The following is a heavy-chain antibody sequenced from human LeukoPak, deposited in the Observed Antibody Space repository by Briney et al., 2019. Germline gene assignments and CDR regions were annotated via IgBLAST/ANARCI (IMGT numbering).Heavy chain of an antibody. CDR2: ISSSSSYI. CDR1: GLTFSSYS. D-gene: IGHD6-13*01. J-gene: IGHJ5*02. Sequence: PGGSLRLSCAASGLTFSSYSMNWVRQAPGKGLEWVSSISSSSSYIYYADSVKGRFTISRDNSKNTLYLQMNSLRAEDTAVYYCAKANGIAAAAHRGWFDPWGQGTLVTVSS. V-gene: IGHV3-21*01. CDR3: AKANGIAAAAHRGWFDP.